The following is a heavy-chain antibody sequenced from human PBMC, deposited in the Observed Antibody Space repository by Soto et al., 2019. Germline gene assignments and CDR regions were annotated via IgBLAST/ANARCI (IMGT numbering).Heavy chain of an antibody. D-gene: IGHD6-6*01. CDR2: FYRGGGGST. J-gene: IGHJ5*02. CDR3: ARALVAREGVWFDP. CDR1: GVAMTYGGHS. Sequence: SETLSLTCSVSGVAMTYGGHSWSWIRQSPEKGLEWVGHFYRGGGGSTYYNPSLQSRVTISVDRSKNHFSLNLTSVTAADTAVYYCARALVAREGVWFDPWGQGTLVNVSS. V-gene: IGHV4-30-2*06.